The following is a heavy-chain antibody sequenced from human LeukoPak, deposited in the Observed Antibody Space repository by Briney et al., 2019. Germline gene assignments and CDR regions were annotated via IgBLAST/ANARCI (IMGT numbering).Heavy chain of an antibody. Sequence: GGSLRLSCAASGFTFSSYGMHWVRQAPGKGLEWVAVISYDGSNKYYADSVKGRFTISRDNSKNTLYLQMNSLRAEDTAVYYCAKGFHPWLPNSGDLYYFDYWGQGTLVTVSS. D-gene: IGHD5-24*01. V-gene: IGHV3-30*18. CDR3: AKGFHPWLPNSGDLYYFDY. J-gene: IGHJ4*02. CDR1: GFTFSSYG. CDR2: ISYDGSNK.